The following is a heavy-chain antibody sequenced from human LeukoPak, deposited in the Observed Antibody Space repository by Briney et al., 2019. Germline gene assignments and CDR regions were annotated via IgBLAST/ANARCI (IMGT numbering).Heavy chain of an antibody. D-gene: IGHD3-10*01. CDR3: ARKYSGIDY. J-gene: IGHJ4*02. CDR2: ISGSGGST. V-gene: IGHV3-23*01. CDR1: GFTFSSYA. Sequence: GGSLRLSCAASGFTFSSYAMSWVRQAPGKGLEWVSAISGSGGSTYYADSVKGRFTISRDNAKNSLYLQMNSLRAEDTAVYYCARKYSGIDYWGQGTLVTVSS.